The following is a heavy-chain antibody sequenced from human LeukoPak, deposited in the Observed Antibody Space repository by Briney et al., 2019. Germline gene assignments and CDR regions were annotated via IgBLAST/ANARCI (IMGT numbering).Heavy chain of an antibody. CDR3: AREAYYYDSSGYSLSDY. D-gene: IGHD3-22*01. CDR2: ISSSSSYI. Sequence: GRSLRLSCEASGFTFSSYSMNWVRQAPGKGLEWVSSISSSSSYIYYADSVKGRFTISRDNAKNSLYLQMNSLRAEDTAVYYCAREAYYYDSSGYSLSDYWGQGTLVTVSS. J-gene: IGHJ4*02. CDR1: GFTFSSYS. V-gene: IGHV3-21*01.